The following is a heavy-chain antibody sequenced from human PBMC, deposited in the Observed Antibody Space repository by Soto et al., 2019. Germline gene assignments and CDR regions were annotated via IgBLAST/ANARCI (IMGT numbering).Heavy chain of an antibody. J-gene: IGHJ4*02. Sequence: QVQLQQSGPGLVKPSQTLSLTCAISGDSVSSNDAAWGWIRQSPTRGLEWLGRTYYRSKWYNEYTVSLRSRIIINADASRNQFSLHLSSVTPEDTAVYYCARMSDSTFDFWGPGILVTVSS. CDR3: ARMSDSTFDF. CDR2: TYYRSKWYN. CDR1: GDSVSSNDAA. V-gene: IGHV6-1*01. D-gene: IGHD3-22*01.